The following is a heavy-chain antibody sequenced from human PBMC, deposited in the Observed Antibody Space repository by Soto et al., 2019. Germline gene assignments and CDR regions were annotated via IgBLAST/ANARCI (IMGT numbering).Heavy chain of an antibody. J-gene: IGHJ5*02. V-gene: IGHV4-31*03. D-gene: IGHD3-10*01. CDR2: IYYSGST. Sequence: SETLSLTCTVSGGSISSGGYYWSWIRQHPGKGLEWIGYIYYSGSTYYNPSLQSRLSMSLDTSRNQFSLKLTSMTVADTAVYYCAVHRATPGVALSNLFGPWGQGSLVTVSS. CDR3: AVHRATPGVALSNLFGP. CDR1: GGSISSGGYY.